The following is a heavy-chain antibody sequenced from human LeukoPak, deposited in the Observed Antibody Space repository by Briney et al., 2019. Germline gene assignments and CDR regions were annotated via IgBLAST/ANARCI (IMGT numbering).Heavy chain of an antibody. CDR3: ARGINNFDY. D-gene: IGHD3-3*02. CDR1: GFTFSNYW. Sequence: GGSLRLSCAASGFTFSNYWMSWVRQAPGEGLVWVSRINTDGSTTTYADSVKGRFTISRDNAKNTLYLQMNGLRAEDTAVYYCARGINNFDYWGQGILVTVSS. J-gene: IGHJ4*02. V-gene: IGHV3-74*01. CDR2: INTDGSTT.